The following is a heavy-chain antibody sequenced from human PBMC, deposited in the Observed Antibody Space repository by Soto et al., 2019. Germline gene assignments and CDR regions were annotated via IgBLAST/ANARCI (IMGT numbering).Heavy chain of an antibody. CDR1: GGSISSYY. CDR2: ISSSGST. D-gene: IGHD2-15*01. Sequence: TSETLSLTCTVSGGSISSYYWSWIRQPPGKRLEWIGHISSSGSTGYNPSLKSRVSISMDTSKNQFSLNLGSVTAADSAVYYCARRIQLDYWGQGTLVTVSS. CDR3: ARRIQLDY. J-gene: IGHJ4*02. V-gene: IGHV4-59*01.